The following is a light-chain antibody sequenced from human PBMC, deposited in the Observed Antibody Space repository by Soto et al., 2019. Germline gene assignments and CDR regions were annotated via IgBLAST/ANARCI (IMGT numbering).Light chain of an antibody. CDR3: SSYTSIYTYV. J-gene: IGLJ1*01. CDR1: SSVVGGYNF. V-gene: IGLV2-14*03. Sequence: QSVLTQPASVSGSPGQSVTISCAGTSSVVGGYNFVSWYQQHPGKAPQLMIYDVSSRPSGVSNRFSGSKSGNTASLTISGLQAEDEADYYCSSYTSIYTYVFGTGTKVTVL. CDR2: DVS.